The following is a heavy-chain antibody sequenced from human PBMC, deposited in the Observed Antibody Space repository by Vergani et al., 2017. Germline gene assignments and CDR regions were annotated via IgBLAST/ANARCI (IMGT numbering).Heavy chain of an antibody. Sequence: QLQLQESGPGLVKPSETLSLTCTVSGGSISSSSYYWGWIRQPPGKGLEWIGSIYYSGSTYYNPSLKSRVTISVDTSKNQFSLKLSSVTAADTAVYYCARVLGNLLPAATTPSWFDPWGQGTLVTVSS. CDR2: IYYSGST. D-gene: IGHD2-2*01. J-gene: IGHJ5*02. CDR1: GGSISSSSYY. V-gene: IGHV4-39*01. CDR3: ARVLGNLLPAATTPSWFDP.